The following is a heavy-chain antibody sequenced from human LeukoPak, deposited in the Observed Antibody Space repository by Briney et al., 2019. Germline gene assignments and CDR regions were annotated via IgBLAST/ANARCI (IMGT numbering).Heavy chain of an antibody. CDR1: GFTFSSYA. CDR3: AKGYCSSTSCYRIDY. D-gene: IGHD2-2*01. CDR2: ISGSGGST. J-gene: IGHJ4*02. Sequence: GGSLRLSCAASGFTFSSYAMSWVRQAPGKGLEWVSAISGSGGSTYYADSVKGRFTISRDNSKNTLYLQMNSLRAEDTAVYYCAKGYCSSTSCYRIDYWGQGTLVTVSS. V-gene: IGHV3-23*01.